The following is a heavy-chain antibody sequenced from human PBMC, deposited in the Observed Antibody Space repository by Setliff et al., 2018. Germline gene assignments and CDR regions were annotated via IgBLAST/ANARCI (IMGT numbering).Heavy chain of an antibody. D-gene: IGHD1-26*01. CDR2: FHTGGTT. J-gene: IGHJ4*02. CDR1: GGSISSGGFY. Sequence: SETLSLTCSVSGGSISSGGFYWSWIRQSAGRGLEWIGHFHTGGTTNYNPSLKSRVTMSVDKSRNQFSLRLTSVTAADTAIYYCTRAYSGSHDYWGQGTLVTVSS. CDR3: TRAYSGSHDY. V-gene: IGHV4-61*09.